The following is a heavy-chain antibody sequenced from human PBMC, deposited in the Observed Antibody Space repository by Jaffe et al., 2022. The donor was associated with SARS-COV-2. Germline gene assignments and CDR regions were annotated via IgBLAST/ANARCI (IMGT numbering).Heavy chain of an antibody. D-gene: IGHD4-17*01. CDR2: IYYSGST. V-gene: IGHV4-39*01. J-gene: IGHJ5*02. CDR1: GGSISSSSYY. Sequence: QLQLQESGPGLVKPSETLSLTCTVSGGSISSSSYYWGWIRQPPGKGLEWIGSIYYSGSTYYNPSLKSRVTISVDTSKNQFSLKLSSVTAADTAVYYCARHRYGDYEIYSNWFDPWGQGTLVTVSS. CDR3: ARHRYGDYEIYSNWFDP.